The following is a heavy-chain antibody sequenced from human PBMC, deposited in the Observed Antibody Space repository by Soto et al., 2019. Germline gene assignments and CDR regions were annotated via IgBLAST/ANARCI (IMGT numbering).Heavy chain of an antibody. V-gene: IGHV3-30-3*01. CDR3: AGYCISTSCYLV. J-gene: IGHJ4*02. CDR1: GFTFSSYA. CDR2: ISYDGSNK. Sequence: QVQLVESGGGVVQPGRSLRLSCAASGFTFSSYAMHWVRQAPGKGLEWVAVISYDGSNKYYADSVKGRFTISRDNSKNTLYLQMNSLRAEDTAVYYCAGYCISTSCYLVWGQGTLVTVSS. D-gene: IGHD2-2*01.